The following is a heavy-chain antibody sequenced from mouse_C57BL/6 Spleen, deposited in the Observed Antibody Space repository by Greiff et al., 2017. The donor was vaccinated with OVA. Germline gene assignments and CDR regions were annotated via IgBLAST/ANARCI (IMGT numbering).Heavy chain of an antibody. V-gene: IGHV2-6-1*01. J-gene: IGHJ4*01. CDR3: ARHDYEAMDY. CDR2: IWSDGST. Sequence: QVQLKESGPGLVAPSQCLSITCTVSGFSLTSYGVHWVRQPPGKGLEWLVVIWSDGSTTYNSALKSRLSISKDNSKSQVFLKMNSLHTDDTARDYCARHDYEAMDYWGQGTSVTVSS. CDR1: GFSLTSYG. D-gene: IGHD2-13*01.